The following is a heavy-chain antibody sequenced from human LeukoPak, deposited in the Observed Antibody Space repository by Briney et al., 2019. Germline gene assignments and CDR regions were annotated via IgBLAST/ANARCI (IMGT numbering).Heavy chain of an antibody. CDR3: ARGDYDFWSGYPY. CDR2: ISSSSSYI. D-gene: IGHD3-3*01. V-gene: IGHV3-21*01. CDR1: GFTFSSYS. J-gene: IGHJ4*02. Sequence: GGSLRLSCAASGFTFSSYSMHWVRQAPGKGLEWVSSISSSSSYIYYADSVKGRFTISRDNAKNSLYLQMNSLSAEDTAVYYCARGDYDFWSGYPYWGQGTLVTVSS.